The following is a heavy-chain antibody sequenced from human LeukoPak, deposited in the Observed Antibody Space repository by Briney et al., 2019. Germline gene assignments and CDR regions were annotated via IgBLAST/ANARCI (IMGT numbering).Heavy chain of an antibody. Sequence: GGSLRLSCAASGFTFSSYEMNWVRQAPGKGLEWVSYISSSGSTIYYADSVKGRFTISRDNAKNSLYLQMNSLRAEDTAVYYCARHAHDYVWGSYRPDPENWFDPWGQGTLVTVSS. CDR2: ISSSGSTI. CDR3: ARHAHDYVWGSYRPDPENWFDP. V-gene: IGHV3-48*03. CDR1: GFTFSSYE. J-gene: IGHJ5*02. D-gene: IGHD3-16*02.